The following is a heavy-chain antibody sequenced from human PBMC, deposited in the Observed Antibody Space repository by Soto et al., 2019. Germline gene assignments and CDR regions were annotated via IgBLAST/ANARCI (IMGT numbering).Heavy chain of an antibody. D-gene: IGHD2-2*01. CDR1: GGSISSYY. J-gene: IGHJ4*02. CDR2: IHYSGST. CDR3: ARATSTRWYLNNFDY. Sequence: SETLSLTCSVSGGSISSYYWSWIRQPPGKGLEWIGYIHYSGSTNYNPSLESRVTMSVDTSKNQFSLNLSSVTAADTAVYYCARATSTRWYLNNFDYWGQGTLVTVSS. V-gene: IGHV4-59*01.